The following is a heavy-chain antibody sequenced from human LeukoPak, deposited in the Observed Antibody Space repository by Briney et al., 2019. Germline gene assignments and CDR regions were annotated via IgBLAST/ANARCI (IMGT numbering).Heavy chain of an antibody. CDR3: ARRARGYCSSTSCFIDY. Sequence: GESLKISCKGSGYTFTNYWIGWVRQMPGKGLEWMGIIYPGDSDTRYSPSFQGQVTISADKSISTAYLQWSSLKASDTAMYYCARRARGYCSSTSCFIDYWGQGTLVTVSS. D-gene: IGHD2-2*01. CDR1: GYTFTNYW. CDR2: IYPGDSDT. V-gene: IGHV5-51*01. J-gene: IGHJ4*02.